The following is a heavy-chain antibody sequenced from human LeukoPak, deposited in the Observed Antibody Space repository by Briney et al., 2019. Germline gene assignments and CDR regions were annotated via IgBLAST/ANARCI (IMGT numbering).Heavy chain of an antibody. J-gene: IGHJ5*02. CDR3: AKDSGGEGRVVPAAMAYNWFDP. Sequence: GGSLRLSCAASGFTFSSYGMHWVRQAPGKGLEWVAVISYDGSNKYYADSVKGRFTISRDNSKNTLCLQMNSLRAEDTAVYYCAKDSGGEGRVVPAAMAYNWFDPWGQGTLVTVSS. CDR1: GFTFSSYG. D-gene: IGHD2-2*01. V-gene: IGHV3-30*18. CDR2: ISYDGSNK.